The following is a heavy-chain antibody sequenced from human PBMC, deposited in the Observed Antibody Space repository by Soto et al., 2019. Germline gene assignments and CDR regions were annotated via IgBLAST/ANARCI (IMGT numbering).Heavy chain of an antibody. J-gene: IGHJ4*02. D-gene: IGHD2-2*01. Sequence: DVRLLESGGGLVQPGGSLRLSCAASGFTFSSYSMSWVRQAPGKGLEWVSTIGTSASTYYGDSVRGRFTISRDNSRNTLYLQMNSPRAEDTAVYYCADLSRYCTSSSCDWGQGTLVTVSS. V-gene: IGHV3-23*01. CDR2: IGTSAST. CDR1: GFTFSSYS. CDR3: ADLSRYCTSSSCD.